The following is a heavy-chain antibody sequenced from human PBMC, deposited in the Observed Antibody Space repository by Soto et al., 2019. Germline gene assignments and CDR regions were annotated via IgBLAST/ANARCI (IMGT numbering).Heavy chain of an antibody. J-gene: IGHJ6*02. D-gene: IGHD2-15*01. CDR2: AYWDDDK. CDR3: AHKGGRGAGMDV. Sequence: QITLKESGPTLVKPTQTLTLTCTFSGFSLSSSGEGVGWIRQPPGKALEWLALAYWDDDKRYSPSLKSRLTITKDTSKNLVVLTMTNMDPGDTATYYCAHKGGRGAGMDVWGQGTTVTVSS. CDR1: GFSLSSSGEG. V-gene: IGHV2-5*02.